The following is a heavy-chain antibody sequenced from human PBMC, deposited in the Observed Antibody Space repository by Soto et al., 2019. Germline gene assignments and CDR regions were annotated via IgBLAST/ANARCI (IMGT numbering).Heavy chain of an antibody. CDR2: ISPYTGNT. V-gene: IGHV1-18*01. CDR1: GYIFVNYG. CDR3: VMVDNYVTPTQQDV. D-gene: IGHD3-16*01. J-gene: IGHJ6*02. Sequence: QVQLVQSGDEVKKPGASVKVSCKASGYIFVNYGIAWVRQAPGQGLEWMGWISPYTGNTHSATKVQSRLTMTTDTSTSTAYMDLGSMTSHDTAVYYCVMVDNYVTPTQQDVWGQGTTVTVSS.